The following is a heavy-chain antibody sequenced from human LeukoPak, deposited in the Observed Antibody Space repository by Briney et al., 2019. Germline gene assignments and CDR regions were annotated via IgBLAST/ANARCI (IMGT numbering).Heavy chain of an antibody. CDR3: ASYLYGYGPLGY. CDR1: GYTFTSYA. J-gene: IGHJ4*02. V-gene: IGHV1-3*01. Sequence: ASVTVPCKASGYTFTSYAMHWVRQAPGQRLEWMGWINAGNGNTKYSQKFQGRVTITRDTSASTAYMELSSLRSEDTAVYYCASYLYGYGPLGYWGQGTLVTVSS. D-gene: IGHD5-18*01. CDR2: INAGNGNT.